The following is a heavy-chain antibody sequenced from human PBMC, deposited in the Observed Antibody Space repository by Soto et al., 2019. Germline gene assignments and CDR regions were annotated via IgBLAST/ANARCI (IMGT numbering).Heavy chain of an antibody. CDR1: GFTFSSYA. V-gene: IGHV3-23*01. Sequence: AGGSLRLSCAASGFTFSSYAMSWFRQAPGKGLEWVSAISGSGGSTYYADSVKGRFTISRDNSKNTLYLQMNSLRAEDTAVYYCAKDRDGYKNLAILEVDYWGQGTLVTVSS. D-gene: IGHD5-12*01. CDR3: AKDRDGYKNLAILEVDY. CDR2: ISGSGGST. J-gene: IGHJ4*02.